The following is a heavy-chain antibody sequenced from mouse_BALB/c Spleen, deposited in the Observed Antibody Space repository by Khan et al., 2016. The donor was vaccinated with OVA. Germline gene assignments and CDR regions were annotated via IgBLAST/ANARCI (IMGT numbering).Heavy chain of an antibody. CDR1: GFSLSRYS. J-gene: IGHJ4*01. CDR3: ASKKSGYYVSFDY. V-gene: IGHV2-6-4*01. D-gene: IGHD2-3*01. CDR2: IWSGGST. Sequence: QVQLKQSGPGLVAPSQSLSITCTVSGFSLSRYSVHWVRQPPGKGLEWMGMIWSGGSTDYNSALESRMSISKDNSKSQVFLKMNSMQNDDTAMYSCASKKSGYYVSFDYWGQGTSVTVSS.